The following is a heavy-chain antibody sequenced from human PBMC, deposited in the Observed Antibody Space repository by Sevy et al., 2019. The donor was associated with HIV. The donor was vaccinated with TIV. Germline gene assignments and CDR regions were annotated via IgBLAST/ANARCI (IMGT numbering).Heavy chain of an antibody. CDR2: IYYTGST. CDR1: GDSISNGEYY. D-gene: IGHD2-8*02. CDR3: ARGDTVLPTGGFDI. Sequence: SETLSLTCTVSGDSISNGEYYWTWIRQHPGKGLEWIGYIYYTGSTYYNPSLESRVTMSVDMAKNQFSLKLTSVTAADTAMYYCARGDTVLPTGGFDIWGRDTLVTVSS. J-gene: IGHJ2*01. V-gene: IGHV4-31*03.